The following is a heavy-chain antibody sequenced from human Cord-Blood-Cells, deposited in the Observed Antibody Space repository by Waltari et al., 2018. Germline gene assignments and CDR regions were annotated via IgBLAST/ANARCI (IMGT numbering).Heavy chain of an antibody. V-gene: IGHV4-59*08. J-gene: IGHJ4*02. CDR2: IYYSGST. CDR3: ARRGYSGYDFDY. D-gene: IGHD5-12*01. Sequence: QVQLQESGPGLVKPSETLSLTCTVSGGSISRYYWSWIRQPPGKGLEWIGYIYYSGSTNFNPSLKSRVTISVDTSKNQFSLKLSSVTAADTAVYYCARRGYSGYDFDYWGQGTLVTVSS. CDR1: GGSISRYY.